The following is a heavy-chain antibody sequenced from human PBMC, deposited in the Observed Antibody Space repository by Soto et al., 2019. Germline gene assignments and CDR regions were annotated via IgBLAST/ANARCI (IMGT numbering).Heavy chain of an antibody. J-gene: IGHJ6*02. CDR2: ISSRGNNI. Sequence: EVQLVDSGGGVVQPGGSLRLSCAASGFSFSTYSMNWVRQAPGKGLEWVSYISSRGNNIYYVDSVKGRFTISRDNAKNSLNLQMNSLRDEDTAVYYCAREYYEYGLDVWGQGTTVIVSS. D-gene: IGHD3-22*01. CDR3: AREYYEYGLDV. CDR1: GFSFSTYS. V-gene: IGHV3-48*02.